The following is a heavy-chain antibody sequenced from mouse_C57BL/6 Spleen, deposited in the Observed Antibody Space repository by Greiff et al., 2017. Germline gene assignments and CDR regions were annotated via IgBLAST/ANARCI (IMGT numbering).Heavy chain of an antibody. CDR3: ARDDEDTTEFAY. V-gene: IGHV3-6*01. CDR1: GYSITSGYY. CDR2: ISYDGSN. Sequence: ESGPGLVKSSQSLSLTCSVTGYSITSGYYWNWIRQFPGNKLEWMGYISYDGSNNSNPSLKNRISITRDTSKNQFFLKLNSVTTEDTATYYCARDDEDTTEFAYWGQGTLVTVSA. J-gene: IGHJ3*01. D-gene: IGHD1-1*01.